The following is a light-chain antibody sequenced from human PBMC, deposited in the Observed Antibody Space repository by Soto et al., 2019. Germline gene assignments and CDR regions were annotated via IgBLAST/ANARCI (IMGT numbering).Light chain of an antibody. CDR2: KAS. CDR3: QHYNSYSEA. V-gene: IGKV1-5*03. J-gene: IGKJ1*01. Sequence: DIELTQSPSFLSASVGDRVSITCRASQGISSSLAWYQQKPGKAPKLLIYKASTLKSGVPSRFRGSGSGTEFTLTISSLQPDDFATYYCQHYNSYSEAFGQGTKVDIK. CDR1: QGISSS.